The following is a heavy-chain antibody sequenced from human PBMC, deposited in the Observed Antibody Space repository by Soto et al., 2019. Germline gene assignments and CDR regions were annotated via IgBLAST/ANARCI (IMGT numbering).Heavy chain of an antibody. CDR3: ARSIGYCSSTSCTDYYYYGMDV. CDR2: ISYDGSNK. D-gene: IGHD2-2*01. Sequence: GWSLRLSCASSVFTFISCAMHWVRQAPGKGLEWVAVISYDGSNKYYADSVKGRFTISRDNSKNTLYLQMNSLRAEDTAVYYCARSIGYCSSTSCTDYYYYGMDVWGQGTTVTVSS. J-gene: IGHJ6*02. V-gene: IGHV3-30-3*01. CDR1: VFTFISCA.